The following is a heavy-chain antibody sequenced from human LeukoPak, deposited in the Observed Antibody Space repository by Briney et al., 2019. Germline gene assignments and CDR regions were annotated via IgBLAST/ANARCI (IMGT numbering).Heavy chain of an antibody. V-gene: IGHV3-21*01. Sequence: GGSLRLSCAASGFTFSSYSMNWVRQAPGQGLEWVSSISSSSSYIYYADSVKGRFTISRDNAKNSLYLQMNSLRAEDTAVYYCARDVSAAFSGELSRADYWGQGTLVTVSS. J-gene: IGHJ4*02. CDR2: ISSSSSYI. D-gene: IGHD3-16*02. CDR1: GFTFSSYS. CDR3: ARDVSAAFSGELSRADY.